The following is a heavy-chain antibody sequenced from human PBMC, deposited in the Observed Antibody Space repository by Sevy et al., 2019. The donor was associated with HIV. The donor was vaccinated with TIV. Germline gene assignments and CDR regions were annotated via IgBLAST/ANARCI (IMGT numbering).Heavy chain of an antibody. CDR2: IYWDDDK. V-gene: IGHV2-5*02. D-gene: IGHD2-8*01. CDR3: VHRRDAAVVMVYGDFDH. J-gene: IGHJ4*02. CDR1: GFSLTTAGVG. Sequence: SGPTLVKPTQTLTLTCTLSGFSLTTAGVGVGWVRQPPGKALEWLALIYWDDDKRYSPSLRGRLTVTKDTSKNQVVLTMTNMDPADTATYYFVHRRDAAVVMVYGDFDHWGQGTLVTVSS.